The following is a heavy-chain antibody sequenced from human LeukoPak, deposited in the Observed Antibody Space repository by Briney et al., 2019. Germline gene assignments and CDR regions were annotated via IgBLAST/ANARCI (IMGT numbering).Heavy chain of an antibody. D-gene: IGHD3-22*01. CDR1: GCTFDDYA. Sequence: GGSLRLSCAASGCTFDDYAMHWVRQAPGKGLEWVSLISGDGGSTYYADSVNGRFTISRDNSKNSLYLQMNSLRTEDTALYYCAKDLGTMIVVGWAFDIWGQGTMVTVSS. CDR3: AKDLGTMIVVGWAFDI. CDR2: ISGDGGST. V-gene: IGHV3-43*02. J-gene: IGHJ3*02.